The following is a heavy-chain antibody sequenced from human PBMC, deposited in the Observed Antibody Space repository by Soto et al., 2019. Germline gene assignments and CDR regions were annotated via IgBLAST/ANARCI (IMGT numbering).Heavy chain of an antibody. V-gene: IGHV1-18*04. J-gene: IGHJ6*02. D-gene: IGHD4-4*01. CDR1: GYSFTTHG. CDR2: ISAYNGDT. CDR3: ARDPPFSGILQGTPLMDV. Sequence: QVQLVQSEAEVRKPGASVKVSCKASGYSFTTHGISWVRRAPEHGLEWMGWISAYNGDTHYVQRFQGRLTMTTDTSTSTAYMELRSRTSDDTAVYYCARDPPFSGILQGTPLMDVWGQGTTVTVSS.